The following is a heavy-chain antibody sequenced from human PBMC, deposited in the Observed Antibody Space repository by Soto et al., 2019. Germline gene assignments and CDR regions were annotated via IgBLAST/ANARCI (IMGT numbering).Heavy chain of an antibody. J-gene: IGHJ6*02. V-gene: IGHV4-39*01. CDR3: ARHSFPGEYYYYYGMDV. D-gene: IGHD3-16*01. CDR1: GGSISSSSYY. Sequence: PSETLSLTCTVSGGSISSSSYYWGWIRQPPGKGLEWIGSIYYSGSTYYNPSLKSRVTISVDTSKNQFSLKLSSVTAADTAVYYCARHSFPGEYYYYYGMDVWGQGTTVTVSS. CDR2: IYYSGST.